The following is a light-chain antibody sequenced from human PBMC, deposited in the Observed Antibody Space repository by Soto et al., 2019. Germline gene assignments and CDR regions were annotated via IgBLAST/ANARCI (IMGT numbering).Light chain of an antibody. Sequence: EIVMTQSPATLSVSPGERATLSCRASQSVSSNLAWYQQKPGQAPRLLIYGASTRATGIPARFSGSGSGTEFTLTISSLQYEDFAVYYCQQYNNSPRFSWTFGQGTKVEIK. J-gene: IGKJ1*01. V-gene: IGKV3-15*01. CDR3: QQYNNSPRFSWT. CDR2: GAS. CDR1: QSVSSN.